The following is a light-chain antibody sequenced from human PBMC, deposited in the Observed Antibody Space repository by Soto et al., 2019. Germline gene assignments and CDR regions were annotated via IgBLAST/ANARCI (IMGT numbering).Light chain of an antibody. V-gene: IGKV3-15*01. CDR3: QQYNNWPPIT. CDR2: AAS. Sequence: EIVMTQTPATLSVSPGERATLSCRASQSVSGSLAWYQQKPGQAPRLLIFAASTRATGIPARFSGSGSGTEFTLTISSLQSVDFAVYYCQQYNNWPPITFGPGTKWISN. J-gene: IGKJ3*01. CDR1: QSVSGS.